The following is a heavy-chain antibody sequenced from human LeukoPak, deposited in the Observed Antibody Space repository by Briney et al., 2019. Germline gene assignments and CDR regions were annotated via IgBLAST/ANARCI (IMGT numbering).Heavy chain of an antibody. V-gene: IGHV4-59*01. CDR3: ARDETYDSSGYSLGY. CDR2: IYYSGST. CDR1: GGSISSYY. J-gene: IGHJ4*02. D-gene: IGHD3-22*01. Sequence: WETLSLTCTVSGGSISSYYWSWIRQPPGKGLEWIGYIYYSGSTNYNPSLKSRVTISVDTSKNQFSLKLSSVTAADTAVYYCARDETYDSSGYSLGYWGQGTLVTVSS.